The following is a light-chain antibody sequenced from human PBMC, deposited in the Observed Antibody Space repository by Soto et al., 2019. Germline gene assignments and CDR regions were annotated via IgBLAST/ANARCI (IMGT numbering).Light chain of an antibody. J-gene: IGLJ3*02. Sequence: QSALTQPPSASGSPGQSVTISCTGTSSDVGAYKYVSWYQQYAGEAPKVMISEVSKRPSGVPARFSGSKSGNTASLAVSGLQAEDGDDYYFTSYVGSNNWVFGGGTKLT. CDR3: TSYVGSNNWV. CDR2: EVS. V-gene: IGLV2-8*01. CDR1: SSDVGAYKY.